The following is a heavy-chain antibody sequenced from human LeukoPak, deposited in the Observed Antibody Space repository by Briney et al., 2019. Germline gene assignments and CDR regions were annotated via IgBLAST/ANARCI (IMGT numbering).Heavy chain of an antibody. CDR3: ARGNGVAAAQFDP. J-gene: IGHJ5*02. D-gene: IGHD6-13*01. V-gene: IGHV4-34*01. CDR1: GGPFSGYY. Sequence: SETLSLTCAVYGGPFSGYYWSWIRQPPGKGLEWIGEINHSGSTNYNPSLKSRVTISVDTSKNQFSLKLSSVTAADTAVYYCARGNGVAAAQFDPWGQGTLVTVSS. CDR2: INHSGST.